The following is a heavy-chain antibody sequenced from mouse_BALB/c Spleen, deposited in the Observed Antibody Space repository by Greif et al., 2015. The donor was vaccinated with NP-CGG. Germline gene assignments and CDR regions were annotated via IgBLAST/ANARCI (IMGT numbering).Heavy chain of an antibody. CDR3: ARDRAFYAMDY. V-gene: IGHV2-9*02. J-gene: IGHJ4*01. Sequence: VKLVESGPGLVAPSQSLSITCTVSGFSLTSYGVHWVRQPPGKGLEWLGVIWAGGSTNYNSALMSRLSNSKDNSKSQVFLKMNGLQTDDTAMYYCARDRAFYAMDYWGQGTSVTVSS. CDR2: IWAGGST. D-gene: IGHD3-1*01. CDR1: GFSLTSYG.